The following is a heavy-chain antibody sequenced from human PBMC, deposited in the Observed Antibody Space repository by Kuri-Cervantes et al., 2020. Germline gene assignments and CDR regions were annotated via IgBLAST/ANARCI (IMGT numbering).Heavy chain of an antibody. D-gene: IGHD4-23*01. CDR1: GFTFSSYS. CDR2: ISSSSSYI. J-gene: IGHJ4*02. V-gene: IGHV3-21*01. CDR3: AREGSTVVTPFDY. Sequence: GGSLRLSCAASGFTFSSYSMNWVRQAPGKGLGWVSSISSSSSYIYYADSVKGRFTISRDNAKNSLYLQMNSLRAEDTAVYYCAREGSTVVTPFDYWGQGTLVTVSS.